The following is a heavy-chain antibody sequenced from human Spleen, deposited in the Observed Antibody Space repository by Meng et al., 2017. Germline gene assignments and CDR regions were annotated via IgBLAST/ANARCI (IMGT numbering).Heavy chain of an antibody. CDR1: GFTFSSYA. CDR2: ISGSGGST. D-gene: IGHD2-21*02. Sequence: GESLKISCAASGFTFSSYAMSWVRQAPGKGLEWVSAISGSGGSTYYADSVKGRFTISRDNSKNTLYLQMNSLRAEDTAVYYCARICGGWGDCYSGLDYWGQGTLVTVSS. CDR3: ARICGGWGDCYSGLDY. V-gene: IGHV3-23*01. J-gene: IGHJ4*02.